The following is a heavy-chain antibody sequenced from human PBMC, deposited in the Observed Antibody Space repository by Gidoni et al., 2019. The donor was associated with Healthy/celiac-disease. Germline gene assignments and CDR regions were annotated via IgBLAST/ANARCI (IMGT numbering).Heavy chain of an antibody. Sequence: EVQLVESGGGLVQPGRSLRLSCTASGFTFGDYAMSWVRQAPGKGLEWVGFIRSKAYGGTTEYAASVKGRFTISRDDSKSIAYLQMNSLKTEDTAVYYCTSSYYDFWSGRSYDYWGQGTLVTVSS. V-gene: IGHV3-49*04. CDR1: GFTFGDYA. CDR3: TSSYYDFWSGRSYDY. J-gene: IGHJ4*02. D-gene: IGHD3-3*01. CDR2: IRSKAYGGTT.